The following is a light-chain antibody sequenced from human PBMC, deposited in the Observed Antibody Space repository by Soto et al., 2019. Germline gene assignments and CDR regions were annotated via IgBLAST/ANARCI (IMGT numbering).Light chain of an antibody. Sequence: EIVLTQSPGTLSLSPGERATLSCRAIQSVSNNYLAWYQQKPGQAPRLLIYGASNRATGIPDRFSGSGSGTDFTLTISRLEPEDFAVYSCQQYSQWPITFGQGTRLEIK. CDR1: QSVSNNY. CDR2: GAS. V-gene: IGKV3-20*01. CDR3: QQYSQWPIT. J-gene: IGKJ5*01.